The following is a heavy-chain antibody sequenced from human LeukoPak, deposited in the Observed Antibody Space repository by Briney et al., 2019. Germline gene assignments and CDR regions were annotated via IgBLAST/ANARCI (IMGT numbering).Heavy chain of an antibody. V-gene: IGHV4-61*02. Sequence: SETLSLTCTVSGGSISSGNYYWSWIRQPAGKGLEWIGRIYTSGSTNYNPSLESRVTISVDTSKTPFSLKLTSVTAADTAVYYCARDAPLAYCGGDCYSSQYWGQGTLVTVSS. CDR2: IYTSGST. J-gene: IGHJ4*02. D-gene: IGHD2-21*01. CDR3: ARDAPLAYCGGDCYSSQY. CDR1: GGSISSGNYY.